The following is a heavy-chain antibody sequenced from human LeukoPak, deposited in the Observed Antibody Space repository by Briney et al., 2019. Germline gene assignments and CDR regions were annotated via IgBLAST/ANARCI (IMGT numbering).Heavy chain of an antibody. D-gene: IGHD5-24*01. J-gene: IGHJ4*02. CDR1: GFTFSSYA. Sequence: GGSLRLSCAASGFTFSSYAMTWVRQAPGKGLQWVSAINSSGTYYADSVKGRFTISRDNSKNTLYLQMNSLRAEDTAVYYCTRDKATIPYWGQGTLVTVSS. CDR3: TRDKATIPY. CDR2: INSSGT. V-gene: IGHV3-23*01.